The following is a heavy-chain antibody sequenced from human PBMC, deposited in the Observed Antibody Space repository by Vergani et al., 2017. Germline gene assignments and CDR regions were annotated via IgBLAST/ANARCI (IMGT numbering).Heavy chain of an antibody. D-gene: IGHD3-3*01. CDR3: ARAGTQYYDFWSGYWYLEV. V-gene: IGHV4-34*01. J-gene: IGHJ2*01. CDR1: GGSFSGYY. CDR2: INHSGST. Sequence: QVQLQQWGAGLLKPSETLSLTCAVYGGSFSGYYWSWIRQPPGKGLEWIGEINHSGSTNDNPSLKSRVTISVDTSTNQFSLKLSTVTAADTAVYYCARAGTQYYDFWSGYWYLEVWGRGTLVTVSS.